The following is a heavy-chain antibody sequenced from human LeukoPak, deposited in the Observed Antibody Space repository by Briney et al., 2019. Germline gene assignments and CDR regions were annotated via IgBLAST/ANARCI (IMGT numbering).Heavy chain of an antibody. CDR3: ARRPTNYDILTGHMDV. CDR2: SIPIFGTA. CDR1: GGTFSSYA. V-gene: IGHV1-69*01. D-gene: IGHD3-9*01. Sequence: SVKLSCKASGGTFSSYAISWVRQAPGQGLEWMGGSIPIFGTAKYAKKFQGRVTITSDESTSTAYMELSSLRSEDTAVYYCARRPTNYDILTGHMDVGGQGTTVTVSS. J-gene: IGHJ6*02.